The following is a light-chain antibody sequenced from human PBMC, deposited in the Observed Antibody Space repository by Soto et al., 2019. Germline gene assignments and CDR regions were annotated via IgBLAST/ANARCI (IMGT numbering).Light chain of an antibody. Sequence: IVMTQSPATLSVSPGERATLSCRASQSVATNLAWDQQKPGQAPRLLIYSASTRATGIPARFSGSGTGTAFTLTISSLQSEDFAVYYCQRPNHWPSFGQGT. CDR3: QRPNHWPS. V-gene: IGKV3-15*01. CDR1: QSVATN. CDR2: SAS. J-gene: IGKJ2*01.